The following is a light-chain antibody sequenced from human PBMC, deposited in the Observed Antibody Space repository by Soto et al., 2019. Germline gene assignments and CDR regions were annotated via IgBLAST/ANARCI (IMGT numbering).Light chain of an antibody. CDR3: SSYTSSTPLGYV. Sequence: QSVLTQPASVSGSPGKSITISCTGTSSDVGGYNFVSWYQQHPGKAPKLMIYEVSNRPSGVSNRFSGSKSGNTASLTISGLQAEDEADYYCSSYTSSTPLGYVFGTGTKVTVL. CDR2: EVS. J-gene: IGLJ1*01. CDR1: SSDVGGYNF. V-gene: IGLV2-14*01.